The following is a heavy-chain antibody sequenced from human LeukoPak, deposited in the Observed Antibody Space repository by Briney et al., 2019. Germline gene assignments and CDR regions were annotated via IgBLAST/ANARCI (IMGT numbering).Heavy chain of an antibody. J-gene: IGHJ5*02. Sequence: SQTLSLTCTVSGGSISSGSYYWSWIRQPAGKGLEWIGRIYTSGSTNYNPSLKSRVTISVDTSKNQFSLRLSSVTAADTAVYYCARRIAAAPMSWFDPWGQGTLVTVSS. CDR1: GGSISSGSYY. V-gene: IGHV4-61*02. D-gene: IGHD6-13*01. CDR3: ARRIAAAPMSWFDP. CDR2: IYTSGST.